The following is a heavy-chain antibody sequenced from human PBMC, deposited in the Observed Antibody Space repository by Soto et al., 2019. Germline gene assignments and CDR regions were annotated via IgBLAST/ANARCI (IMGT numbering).Heavy chain of an antibody. Sequence: QVQLVQSGAEVKRPGASVRVSGRASDYTFTGNIITWVRKATGQGLEWMGWMNPNSGNTGYAQKFQGRVTMTRNTSISTAYMELSSLRSEDTAVYYCAREKTSYGMDVWGQGTTVTVSS. CDR1: DYTFTGNI. CDR3: AREKTSYGMDV. CDR2: MNPNSGNT. J-gene: IGHJ6*02. V-gene: IGHV1-8*01.